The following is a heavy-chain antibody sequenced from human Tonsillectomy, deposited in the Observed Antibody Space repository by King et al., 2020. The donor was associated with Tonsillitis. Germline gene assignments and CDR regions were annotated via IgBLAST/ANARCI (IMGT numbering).Heavy chain of an antibody. Sequence: QLQESGPGLVKPSETLSLTCTVSGGSISSYYWSWIRQPPGKGLEWIGYIYYSGSTNYNPSLKSRVTISVDTSKNQFSLKLSSVTAADTAVCYCARETPGDYGDYYHAFDIWGQGTMVTVSS. CDR1: GGSISSYY. CDR3: ARETPGDYGDYYHAFDI. D-gene: IGHD4-17*01. V-gene: IGHV4-59*01. CDR2: IYYSGST. J-gene: IGHJ3*02.